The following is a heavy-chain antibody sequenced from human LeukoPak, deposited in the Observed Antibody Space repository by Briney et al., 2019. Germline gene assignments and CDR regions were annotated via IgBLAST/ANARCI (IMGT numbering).Heavy chain of an antibody. CDR3: ARHRAGGYCAVGDCFAHTF. J-gene: IGHJ4*02. D-gene: IGHD2-8*02. CDR2: INPNSGGT. CDR1: GYTFTGYY. Sequence: ASVKVSCKASGYTFTGYYMHWVRQAPGQGLEWMGWINPNSGGTNYAQKFQGRVTMTRDTSTNTAYMELRSLRSDDTAVYYCARHRAGGYCAVGDCFAHTFWGQGTLVTVSS. V-gene: IGHV1-2*02.